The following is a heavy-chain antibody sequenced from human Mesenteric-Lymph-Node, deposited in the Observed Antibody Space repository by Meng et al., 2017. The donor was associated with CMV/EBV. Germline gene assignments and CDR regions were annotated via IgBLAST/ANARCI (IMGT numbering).Heavy chain of an antibody. D-gene: IGHD6-13*01. CDR3: AKVDNSRHDY. V-gene: IGHV3-30*02. CDR2: IRYDGSNK. CDR1: GFPFSSYG. Sequence: GGSLRLSCAASGFPFSSYGLNWVRQAPGRGLEWVAFIRYDGSNKYYADSVKGRFTISRDNSKNTLYLQMNSLRAEDAAVYYCAKVDNSRHDYWGQGALVTVSS. J-gene: IGHJ4*02.